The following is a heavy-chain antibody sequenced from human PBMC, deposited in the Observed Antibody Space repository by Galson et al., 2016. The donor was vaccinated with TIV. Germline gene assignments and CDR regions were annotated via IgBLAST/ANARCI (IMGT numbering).Heavy chain of an antibody. CDR3: ARGRSGYNSTYYYYGMDV. Sequence: CAISGDSVSSNSAAWNWIRQSPSRGLEWLGRTYYRSEWISDYAVSVRSRIVIKADRSKNKFFLQLNSVTPEDTAVYFCARGRSGYNSTYYYYGMDVWGQGTTVSVSS. J-gene: IGHJ6*02. D-gene: IGHD5-18*01. CDR1: GDSVSSNSAA. CDR2: TYYRSEWIS. V-gene: IGHV6-1*01.